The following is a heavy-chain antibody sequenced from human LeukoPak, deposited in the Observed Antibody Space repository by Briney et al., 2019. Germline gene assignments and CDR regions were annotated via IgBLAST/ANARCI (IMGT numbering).Heavy chain of an antibody. V-gene: IGHV3-33*01. D-gene: IGHD1-26*01. CDR3: ARDRIVGATEKFDY. Sequence: GGSLRLSCAASGFTFSSYGMHWVRQAPGKGLEWVAVIWYDGSNKYYADSVKGRFTISRDNSKNTLYLQMNSLRAEDTAVYYCARDRIVGATEKFDYWGQGTLVTVSP. J-gene: IGHJ4*02. CDR1: GFTFSSYG. CDR2: IWYDGSNK.